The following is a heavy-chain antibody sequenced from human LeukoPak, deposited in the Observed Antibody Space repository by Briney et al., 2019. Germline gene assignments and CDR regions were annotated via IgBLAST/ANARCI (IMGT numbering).Heavy chain of an antibody. CDR1: GFTFTSYA. CDR2: ISGSGDST. D-gene: IGHD1-20*01. Sequence: PGWSLRLSCAASGFTFTSYALSWVRQAPGKGLEWVSSISGSGDSTYYADSVKGRFAISRDNSKNTLYLQMNSLRAEDTAVYYCAKGPHNWNPHGIDYWGRGTLVTVSS. J-gene: IGHJ4*02. CDR3: AKGPHNWNPHGIDY. V-gene: IGHV3-23*01.